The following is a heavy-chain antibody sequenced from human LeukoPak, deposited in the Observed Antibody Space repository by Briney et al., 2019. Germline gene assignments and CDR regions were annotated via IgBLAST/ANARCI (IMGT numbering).Heavy chain of an antibody. CDR1: GFTFNSYS. D-gene: IGHD6-19*01. J-gene: IGHJ6*02. V-gene: IGHV3-21*01. CDR2: ISDSSSYI. CDR3: AREAVYSSGWYFYNGLDI. Sequence: GGSLRLSCAASGFTFNSYSMNWVRQAPGKGLEWVSSISDSSSYIYYADSVKGRFTFSRDNAKNSLYLQMNSLRAKDTGVYYCAREAVYSSGWYFYNGLDIWGQGTTVTVSS.